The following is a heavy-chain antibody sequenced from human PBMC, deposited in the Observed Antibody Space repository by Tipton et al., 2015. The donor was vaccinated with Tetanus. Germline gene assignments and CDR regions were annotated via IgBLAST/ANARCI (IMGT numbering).Heavy chain of an antibody. CDR3: ARDELFFSGGEDHAAFDI. V-gene: IGHV4-34*01. Sequence: TLSLTCAVYGGSFSAYYWSWIRQSPGKGLEWIGEINHSGSTTYSPSFKSRVTISVDTSKNQFSLKLTSVTTADTAVYFCARDELFFSGGEDHAAFDIWGQGTLVTVSS. CDR1: GGSFSAYY. J-gene: IGHJ3*02. D-gene: IGHD3-10*01. CDR2: INHSGST.